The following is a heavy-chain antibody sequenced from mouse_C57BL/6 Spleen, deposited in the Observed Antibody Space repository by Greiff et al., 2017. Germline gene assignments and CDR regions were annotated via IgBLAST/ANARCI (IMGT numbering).Heavy chain of an antibody. CDR2: IDPEDGET. CDR1: GFNIKDYY. D-gene: IGHD1-1*01. V-gene: IGHV14-2*01. CDR3: ARATTVVAPFAY. J-gene: IGHJ3*01. Sequence: EVHLVESGAELVKPGASVKLSCTASGFNIKDYYMHWVKQRTEQGLEWIGRIDPEDGETKYAPKFQGKATITADTSSNTAYLQLSSLTSEDTAVYYCARATTVVAPFAYWGQGTLVTVSA.